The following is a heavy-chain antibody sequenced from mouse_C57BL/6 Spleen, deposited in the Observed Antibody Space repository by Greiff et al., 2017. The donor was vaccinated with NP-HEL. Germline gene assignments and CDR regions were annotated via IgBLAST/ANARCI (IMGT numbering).Heavy chain of an antibody. J-gene: IGHJ1*03. D-gene: IGHD4-1*01. CDR3: ARADWDWYFDV. CDR1: GYAFSSYW. Sequence: VQLQQSGAELVKPGASVKISCKASGYAFSSYWMNWVKQRPGKGLEWIGQIYPGDGDTNYNGKFKGKATLTADKSSSTAYMQRSSLTSEDSAVYFCARADWDWYFDVWGTGTTVTVSS. CDR2: IYPGDGDT. V-gene: IGHV1-80*01.